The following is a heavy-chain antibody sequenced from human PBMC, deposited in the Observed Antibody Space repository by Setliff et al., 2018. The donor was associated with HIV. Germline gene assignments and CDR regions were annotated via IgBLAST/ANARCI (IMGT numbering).Heavy chain of an antibody. D-gene: IGHD3-10*01. CDR2: IYYSGST. CDR3: ARGQYGSERYYYYGMDV. CDR1: GGSISSGDYY. V-gene: IGHV4-30-4*08. J-gene: IGHJ6*02. Sequence: SETLSLTCTVSGGSISSGDYYWSWIRQPPGKGLEWIGYIYYSGSTYYNPSLKSRVTISVDTSKNQFSLKLSSVTAADTAVYYCARGQYGSERYYYYGMDVWGQGTTVTVSS.